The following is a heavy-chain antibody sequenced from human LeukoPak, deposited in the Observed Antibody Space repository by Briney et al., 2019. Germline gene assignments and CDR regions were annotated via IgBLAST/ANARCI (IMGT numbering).Heavy chain of an antibody. Sequence: GGSLRLSCAASGFRFSDYWIHWVRQAPAKGLVWVSRIRTDGGSTAYADFVKGRFTISRDNAKNTVYLQMNSLRADDTAVYYCARDMETGGRAFDSWGQGTLVTVSS. D-gene: IGHD2-8*02. CDR1: GFRFSDYW. CDR2: IRTDGGST. J-gene: IGHJ4*02. CDR3: ARDMETGGRAFDS. V-gene: IGHV3-74*01.